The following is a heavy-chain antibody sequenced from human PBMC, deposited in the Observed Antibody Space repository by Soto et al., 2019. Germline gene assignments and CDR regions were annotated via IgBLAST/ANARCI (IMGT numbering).Heavy chain of an antibody. CDR1: GFTVRSHY. J-gene: IGHJ4*02. V-gene: IGHV3-53*01. CDR3: AREWPHLDC. Sequence: PGGSPRLSRAASGFTVRSHYMSWVRQAPGKGLEWVSVIYSGGSTFYADSVKGRFTISRDNSKNMVYLQMNRMRAEDTAVYYCAREWPHLDCWGQGTLVTVSS. CDR2: IYSGGST.